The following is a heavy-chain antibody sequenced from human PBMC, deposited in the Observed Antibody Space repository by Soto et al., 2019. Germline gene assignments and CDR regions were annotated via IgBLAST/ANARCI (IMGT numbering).Heavy chain of an antibody. V-gene: IGHV3-48*03. D-gene: IGHD6-19*01. J-gene: IGHJ5*02. CDR3: ALDVDRGCCSSWFER. Sequence: GGCLRISCSGSLFTFSIYEMNLFRQAPGKGLGWVSYISRGGDVIYYADSVKGRFTVSSDNAKNSRFLQMNSLRAEDTAVYYCALDVDRGCCSSWFERWGQGKMIIVSS. CDR1: LFTFSIYE. CDR2: ISRGGDVI.